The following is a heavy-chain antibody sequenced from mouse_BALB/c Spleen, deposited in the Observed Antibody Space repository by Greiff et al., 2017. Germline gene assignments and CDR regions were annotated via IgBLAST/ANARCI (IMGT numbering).Heavy chain of an antibody. CDR1: GYAFTNYL. J-gene: IGHJ2*01. CDR2: INPGSGGT. Sequence: QVQLQQSGAELVRPGTSVKVSCKASGYAFTNYLIEWVKQRPGQGLEWIGVINPGSGGTNYNEKFKGKATLTADKSSSTAYMQLSSLTSDDSAVYFCARDYGSSLDYWGQGTTLTVSS. D-gene: IGHD1-1*01. V-gene: IGHV1-54*01. CDR3: ARDYGSSLDY.